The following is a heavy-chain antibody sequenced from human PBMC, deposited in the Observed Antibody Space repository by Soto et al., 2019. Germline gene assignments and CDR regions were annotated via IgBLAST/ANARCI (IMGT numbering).Heavy chain of an antibody. CDR2: IYYSGST. Sequence: QVQLQESGPGLVKPSQTLSLTCTVSGGSISSGGYYWSWIRQHPGKGLEWIGYIYYSGSTYYNPSLKSRVTIAVDTSKNQFSLKLSSVTAADTAVYYCARGGVVSSGAFDIWGQGTMVTVSS. CDR3: ARGGVVSSGAFDI. J-gene: IGHJ3*02. D-gene: IGHD3-3*01. V-gene: IGHV4-31*03. CDR1: GGSISSGGYY.